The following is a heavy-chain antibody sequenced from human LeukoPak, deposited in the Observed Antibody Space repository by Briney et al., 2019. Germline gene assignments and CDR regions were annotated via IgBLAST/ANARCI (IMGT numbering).Heavy chain of an antibody. CDR3: ASDSSGYYPNDY. Sequence: PGRSLRLSCAASGFTFDDYAMHWVRQAPGKGLVWVSRINSDGSSTSYADSVKGRFTISRDNAKNTLYLQMNSLRAEDTAVYYCASDSSGYYPNDYWGQGTLVTVSS. V-gene: IGHV3-74*01. CDR1: GFTFDDYA. CDR2: INSDGSST. J-gene: IGHJ4*02. D-gene: IGHD3-22*01.